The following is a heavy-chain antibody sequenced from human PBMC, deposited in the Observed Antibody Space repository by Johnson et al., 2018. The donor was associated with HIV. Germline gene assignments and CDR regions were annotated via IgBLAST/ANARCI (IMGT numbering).Heavy chain of an antibody. Sequence: VLLVESGGGLVQPGRSLRLSCAASGFTFDDYAMHWVRQAPGKGLVWVSRINSDGSSTSYADSVKGRFTISRDNAKNSLYLQMNSLRAEDTAVYYCADSSPFYAFDIWGQGTMVTVSS. CDR2: INSDGSST. D-gene: IGHD6-13*01. CDR1: GFTFDDYA. J-gene: IGHJ3*02. V-gene: IGHV3-74*02. CDR3: ADSSPFYAFDI.